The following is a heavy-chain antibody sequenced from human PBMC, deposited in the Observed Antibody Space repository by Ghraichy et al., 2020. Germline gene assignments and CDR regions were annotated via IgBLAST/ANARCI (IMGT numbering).Heavy chain of an antibody. J-gene: IGHJ6*02. CDR3: AKGDVGGIYNGLDV. Sequence: LSLTCTASGFTFSAYSMGWVRQAPGKGLEWVSSISSDGVHTYYADSVKGRLTISRDNSKKTMYLQLNSLRAEDTAFYYSAKGDVGGIYNGLDVRGQGSTVSVSS. CDR2: ISSDGVHT. D-gene: IGHD6-13*01. CDR1: GFTFSAYS. V-gene: IGHV3-23*01.